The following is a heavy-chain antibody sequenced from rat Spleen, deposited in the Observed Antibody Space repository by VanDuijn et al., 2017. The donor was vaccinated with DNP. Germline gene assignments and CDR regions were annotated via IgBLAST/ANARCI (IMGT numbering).Heavy chain of an antibody. CDR1: GFTFSSFP. Sequence: EVQLVESGGGSVQPGRSMKLSCAASGFTFSSFPMAWVRQAPTKGLDWVATISNTGDSTYYRDSVKGRFTISRDNGESSLYLQMNSLWSEDTATYYCATSSYFGYDYGFAYWGQGTLVTVSS. D-gene: IGHD1-7*01. J-gene: IGHJ3*01. CDR3: ATSSYFGYDYGFAY. CDR2: ISNTGDST. V-gene: IGHV5-46*01.